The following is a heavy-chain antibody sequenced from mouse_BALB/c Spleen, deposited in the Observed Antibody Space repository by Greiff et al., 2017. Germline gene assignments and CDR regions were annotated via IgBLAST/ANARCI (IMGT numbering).Heavy chain of an antibody. CDR3: ARWGDYDVGY. V-gene: IGHV1-80*01. J-gene: IGHJ2*01. Sequence: VQLQQSGAELVRPGSSVKISCRASGYAFSSYWMNWVKQRPGQGLEWIGQIYPGDGDTNYNGKFKGKATLTADKSSSTAYMQLSSLTSEDSAVYFCARWGDYDVGYWGQGTTLTVSS. CDR1: GYAFSSYW. CDR2: IYPGDGDT. D-gene: IGHD2-4*01.